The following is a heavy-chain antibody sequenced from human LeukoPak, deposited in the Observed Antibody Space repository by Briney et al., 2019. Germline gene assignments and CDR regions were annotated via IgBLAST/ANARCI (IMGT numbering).Heavy chain of an antibody. Sequence: GGSLTLSCSACGFTFSSCAMHWLRHAPGKGLVYVSDISSNGGSTYYADSVKGRFTISRDNSKNTLYLQMNSLRAEDTAVYYCARDPVGAIGYGMDVWGQGTTVTVSS. V-gene: IGHV3-64*04. CDR3: ARDPVGAIGYGMDV. J-gene: IGHJ6*02. D-gene: IGHD1-26*01. CDR1: GFTFSSCA. CDR2: ISSNGGST.